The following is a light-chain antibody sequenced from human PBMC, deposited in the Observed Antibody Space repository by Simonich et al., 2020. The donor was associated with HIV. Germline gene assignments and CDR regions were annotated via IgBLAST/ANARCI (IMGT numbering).Light chain of an antibody. J-gene: IGKJ1*01. CDR1: QSVLYSSNNKNY. Sequence: DIVMTQSPDSLAVSLGERATINCKSSQSVLYSSNNKNYLAWYQQKPGQPPKLLIYWASTRESGVPDRFSGSGSGPDFTLTISSLQAEDVAVYYCQQYLGTPRTFGQGTKVEIK. CDR3: QQYLGTPRT. CDR2: WAS. V-gene: IGKV4-1*01.